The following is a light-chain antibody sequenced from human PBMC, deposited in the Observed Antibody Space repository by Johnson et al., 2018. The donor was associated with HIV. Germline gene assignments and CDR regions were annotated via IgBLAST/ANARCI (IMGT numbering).Light chain of an antibody. J-gene: IGLJ1*01. CDR2: ENN. CDR1: SSNIGKNY. CDR3: GTWDGSLSVYV. V-gene: IGLV1-51*02. Sequence: QSVLTQPPSVSAAPGQKVTISCSGGSSNIGKNYVSWYQQLPGTAPKLLIYENNKRPSGIPDRFSGSKSGTSATLGITGLKTGDEADYYCGTWDGSLSVYVFGTGTKVTVL.